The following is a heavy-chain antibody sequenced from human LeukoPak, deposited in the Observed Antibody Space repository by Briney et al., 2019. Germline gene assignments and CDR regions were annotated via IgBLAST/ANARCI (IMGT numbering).Heavy chain of an antibody. D-gene: IGHD2-2*01. CDR1: GFTFSDHY. V-gene: IGHV3-72*01. Sequence: PGGSLRLSCAASGFTFSDHYMDWVRQAPGKGLEWVGRIRNKANSYTTEYAASVIGRFAISRDDSKNSLYVQMNSLKTEDTAVYYCARSRPYDATDVWGQGTTVSVFS. J-gene: IGHJ6*02. CDR2: IRNKANSYTT. CDR3: ARSRPYDATDV.